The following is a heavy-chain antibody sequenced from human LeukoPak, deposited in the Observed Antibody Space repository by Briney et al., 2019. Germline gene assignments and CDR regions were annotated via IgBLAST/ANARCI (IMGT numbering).Heavy chain of an antibody. CDR1: GGSISSSSYY. CDR3: ASPVVPAAINVYNAFDI. D-gene: IGHD2-2*01. Sequence: SETLSLTCTVSGGSISSSSYYWGWIRQPPGTGLEWIGSIYYSGSTYYNPSLKSRVTISVDTSKYQFSLKLSSVTAADTAVYYCASPVVPAAINVYNAFDIWGQGTMVTVSS. J-gene: IGHJ3*02. CDR2: IYYSGST. V-gene: IGHV4-39*01.